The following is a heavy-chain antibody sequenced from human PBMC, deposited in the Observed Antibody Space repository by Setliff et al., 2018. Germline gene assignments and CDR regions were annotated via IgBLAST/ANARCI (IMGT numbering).Heavy chain of an antibody. D-gene: IGHD3-10*01. J-gene: IGHJ4*02. CDR3: ARDVGGEGYFMFDY. CDR1: GGSISYNY. Sequence: SETLSLTCTVSGGSISYNYWSWIRQPAGKGLQWIGRINTSGSTKYNPSLKSRVTMSVDTSKNQFSLKLSAVTAADTAVYYCARDVGGEGYFMFDYWGQGTLVTVSS. CDR2: INTSGST. V-gene: IGHV4-4*07.